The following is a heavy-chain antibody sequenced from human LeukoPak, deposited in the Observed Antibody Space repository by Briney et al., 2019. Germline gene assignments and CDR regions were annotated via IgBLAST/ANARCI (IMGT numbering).Heavy chain of an antibody. D-gene: IGHD6-13*01. CDR2: IYYSGST. Sequence: SETLSLTCTVSGGAISSSDYYWAWIRQPPGKGLEWIGSIYYSGSTYYNPSLKSRVTISVDTSKNQFSLKLSSVTAADTAVYYCARPRAGYSSSWYYWGQGTLVTVSS. V-gene: IGHV4-39*01. CDR1: GGAISSSDYY. CDR3: ARPRAGYSSSWYY. J-gene: IGHJ4*02.